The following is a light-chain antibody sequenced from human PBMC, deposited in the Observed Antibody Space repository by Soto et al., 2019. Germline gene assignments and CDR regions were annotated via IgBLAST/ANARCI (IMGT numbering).Light chain of an antibody. V-gene: IGKV1-39*01. J-gene: IGKJ4*01. CDR3: QQSYSSPIT. Sequence: DIQMTQSPSSLSASVGDRVTITCRASQPISNYLTWYQHKPGKAPKLLIYAASTLQSGVPSRFSGGESGTDFTLTISNLQPDDFATYYCQQSYSSPITFGGGTKVEIK. CDR2: AAS. CDR1: QPISNY.